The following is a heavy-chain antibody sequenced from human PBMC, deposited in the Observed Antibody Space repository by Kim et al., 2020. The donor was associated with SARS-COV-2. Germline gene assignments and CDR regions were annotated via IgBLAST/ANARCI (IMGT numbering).Heavy chain of an antibody. CDR3: ARGPYSNGWLDP. CDR1: GGSFSGYY. Sequence: SETLSLTCAVYGGSFSGYYWSWIRQPPGKGLEWIGEINHSGSTNYNPSLKSRVTISVDTSKNQFSLKLSSVTAADTAVYYCARGPYSNGWLDPWGQGTM. V-gene: IGHV4-34*01. J-gene: IGHJ5*02. CDR2: INHSGST. D-gene: IGHD4-4*01.